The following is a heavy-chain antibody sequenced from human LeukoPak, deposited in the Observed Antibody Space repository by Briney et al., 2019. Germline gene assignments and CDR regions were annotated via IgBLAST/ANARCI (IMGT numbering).Heavy chain of an antibody. CDR1: GGSLSSYY. CDR3: ARLAGDIVVVVAATLTHYYYYMDV. J-gene: IGHJ6*03. V-gene: IGHV4-59*12. D-gene: IGHD2-15*01. CDR2: IYYSGDT. Sequence: ASETLSLTCTVSGGSLSSYYWSWIRQSPEKGLEWIGHIYYSGDTNYNPSLKSRVTISVDTSKNQFSLKLSSVTAADTAVYYCARLAGDIVVVVAATLTHYYYYMDVWGKGTTVTISS.